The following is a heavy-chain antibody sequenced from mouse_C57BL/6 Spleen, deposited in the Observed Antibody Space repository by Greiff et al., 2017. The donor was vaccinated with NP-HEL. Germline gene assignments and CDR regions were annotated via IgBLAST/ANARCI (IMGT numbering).Heavy chain of an antibody. D-gene: IGHD4-1*01. CDR1: GYTFTDYE. CDR3: TRSGTGTPYFDY. J-gene: IGHJ2*01. V-gene: IGHV1-15*01. CDR2: IDPETGGT. Sequence: VHLVESGAELVRPGASVTLSCKASGYTFTDYEMHWVKQTPVHGLEWIGAIDPETGGTAYNQKFKGKAILTADKSSSTAYMELRSLTSEDSAVYYCTRSGTGTPYFDYWGQGTTLTVSS.